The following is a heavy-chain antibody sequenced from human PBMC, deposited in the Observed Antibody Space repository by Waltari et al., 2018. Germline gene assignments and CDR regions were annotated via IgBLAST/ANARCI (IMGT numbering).Heavy chain of an antibody. D-gene: IGHD3-3*01. CDR3: ARYYGNGEGWLDP. CDR1: GGSIRRGRYY. CDR2: ISSGRTT. V-gene: IGHV4-39*07. Sequence: QLQLQESGPGLVKPSETLSLTCTVSGGSIRRGRYYWGWIRQPPGTGLPPIGSISSGRTTYNNLSHKCRVTMSVDTSRDQYSLSRRSVAAADTAVYYCARYYGNGEGWLDPWGQGTLVTVSS. J-gene: IGHJ5*02.